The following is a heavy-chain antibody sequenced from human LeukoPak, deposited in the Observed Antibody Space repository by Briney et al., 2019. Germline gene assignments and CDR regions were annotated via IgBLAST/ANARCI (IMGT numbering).Heavy chain of an antibody. Sequence: GGSLRLSCAASGFTFSSYGMHWVRQAPGKGLEWVAVIWYDGSNKYYADSVKGRFTISRDNSKNTLYLQMNSLRAEDTAVYYCAKGGMSGSYLDYWGQGTLVTVSS. CDR3: AKGGMSGSYLDY. D-gene: IGHD1-26*01. V-gene: IGHV3-33*06. J-gene: IGHJ4*02. CDR2: IWYDGSNK. CDR1: GFTFSSYG.